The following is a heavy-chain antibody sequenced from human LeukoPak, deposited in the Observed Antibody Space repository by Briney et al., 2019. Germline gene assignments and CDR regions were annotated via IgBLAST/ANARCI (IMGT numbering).Heavy chain of an antibody. CDR3: AGDRGFGEGINWFDP. J-gene: IGHJ5*02. CDR2: ISDSGNTI. CDR1: GFTVSTNC. V-gene: IGHV3-48*04. Sequence: GGSLRLSCAASGFTVSTNCMTWVRQAPGKGLEWVAYISDSGNTIFYAASVKGRFTISRDNAKNSLFLQMNSLSAEDSAIYYCAGDRGFGEGINWFDPWGQGTLVTVST. D-gene: IGHD3-10*01.